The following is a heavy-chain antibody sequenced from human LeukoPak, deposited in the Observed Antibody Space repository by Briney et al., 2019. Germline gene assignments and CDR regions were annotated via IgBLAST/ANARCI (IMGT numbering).Heavy chain of an antibody. Sequence: SETLSLTCTVSGGSISSHYWSWIRQPPGKGLEWIGYIYYSGSTNYNPSLKSRVTISVDTSKNQFSLKLSSVTAADTAVYYCARDTDYYGSGSRVGWGQGTLVTVSS. CDR1: GGSISSHY. CDR2: IYYSGST. D-gene: IGHD3-10*01. J-gene: IGHJ4*02. V-gene: IGHV4-59*11. CDR3: ARDTDYYGSGSRVG.